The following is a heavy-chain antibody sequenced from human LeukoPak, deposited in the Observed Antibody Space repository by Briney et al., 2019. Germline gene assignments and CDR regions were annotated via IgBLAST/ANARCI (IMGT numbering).Heavy chain of an antibody. CDR3: ARAREQPNWFDP. J-gene: IGHJ5*02. Sequence: PGGSLRLSCAASGFTFSSYGMHWVRQAPGKGLEWVAVIWYDGSNKYYADSVKGRFTISRDNSKNTLYLQMNSLRAEDTAVYYCARAREQPNWFDPWGQGTLVTVSS. D-gene: IGHD1-26*01. CDR1: GFTFSSYG. V-gene: IGHV3-33*01. CDR2: IWYDGSNK.